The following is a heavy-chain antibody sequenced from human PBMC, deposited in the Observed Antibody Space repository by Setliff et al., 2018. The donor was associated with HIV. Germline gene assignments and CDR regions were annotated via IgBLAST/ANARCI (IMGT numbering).Heavy chain of an antibody. CDR1: GYTFNNYA. Sequence: ASVKVSCKASGYTFNNYAMNWVRPAPGQGLELMGWINTNTGNPTYAQGFTGRFVFSLDTSVSTAYLQISSLKAEDTAVYFCARDLKRPNSNFWGGYPIPFDSWGQGTLVTVSS. D-gene: IGHD3-3*01. J-gene: IGHJ4*02. CDR3: ARDLKRPNSNFWGGYPIPFDS. CDR2: INTNTGNP. V-gene: IGHV7-4-1*02.